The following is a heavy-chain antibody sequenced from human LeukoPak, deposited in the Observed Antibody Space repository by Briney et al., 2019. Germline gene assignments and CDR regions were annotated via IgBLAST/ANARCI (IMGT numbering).Heavy chain of an antibody. Sequence: GGSLRLSCTASGFTFSSYTMHWVRQAPGKGLEWVSSICSSSTYIYHADSVKGRFTISRDNARNSLYLQMNSLRVEDTAVYYCAREGDYSSFDYWGQGTLVTVSS. V-gene: IGHV3-21*01. J-gene: IGHJ4*02. CDR2: ICSSSTYI. CDR1: GFTFSSYT. CDR3: AREGDYSSFDY. D-gene: IGHD4-17*01.